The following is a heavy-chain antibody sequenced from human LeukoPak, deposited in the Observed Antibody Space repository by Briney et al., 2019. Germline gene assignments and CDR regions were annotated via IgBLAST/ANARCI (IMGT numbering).Heavy chain of an antibody. CDR3: ARDCGGSCSDAFDI. D-gene: IGHD2-15*01. Sequence: ASVKVSCKASGYTFTGYYMHWVRQAPGQGLEWMGRINPNSGGTNYAQKFQGRVTMTRDTSISTAYMELSRLSSDDTAVYYGARDCGGSCSDAFDIWGQGTMVTVSS. J-gene: IGHJ3*02. V-gene: IGHV1-2*06. CDR2: INPNSGGT. CDR1: GYTFTGYY.